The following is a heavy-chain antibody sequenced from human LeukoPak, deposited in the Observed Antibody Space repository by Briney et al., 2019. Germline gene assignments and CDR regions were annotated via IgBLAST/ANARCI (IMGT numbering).Heavy chain of an antibody. CDR1: GGSISSSSYY. CDR2: IYYSGST. Sequence: PSETLSLTCTVSGGSISSSSYYWGWIRQPPGKGLEWIGSIYYSGSTYYNPSLKSRVTISVDMSKNQFSLKLSSVTAADTAVYYCARHDTAAAGIHDAFGIWGQGTMVTVSS. D-gene: IGHD6-13*01. V-gene: IGHV4-39*01. J-gene: IGHJ3*02. CDR3: ARHDTAAAGIHDAFGI.